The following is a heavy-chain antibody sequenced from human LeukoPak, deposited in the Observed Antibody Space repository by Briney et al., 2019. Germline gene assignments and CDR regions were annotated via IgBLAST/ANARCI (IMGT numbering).Heavy chain of an antibody. Sequence: PSETLSLTWTVCRXSIRTYYRSWIRQSPGKGLELIGYIYNSRTTKYNPPLKSRVTISVDTSKNQFSLTMSSVTVADTAVYHCARSGGTYYDTDAFDIWGHGKMVTVSS. J-gene: IGHJ3*02. D-gene: IGHD1-26*01. V-gene: IGHV4-59*08. CDR3: ARSGGTYYDTDAFDI. CDR1: RXSIRTYY. CDR2: IYNSRTT.